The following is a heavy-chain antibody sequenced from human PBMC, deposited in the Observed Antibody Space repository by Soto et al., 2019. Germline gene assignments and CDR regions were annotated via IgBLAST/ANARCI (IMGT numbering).Heavy chain of an antibody. CDR2: INPNSGGT. D-gene: IGHD3-3*01. CDR3: ARAHQQFDYDFWSGYYKNLPDYYYYGMDV. J-gene: IGHJ6*02. Sequence: ASVKVSCKASGYTFTGYYMHRVRQAPGQGLEWMGWINPNSGGTNYAQKFQGWVTMTRDTSISTAYMELSRLRSDDTAVYYCARAHQQFDYDFWSGYYKNLPDYYYYGMDVWGQGTTVTVSS. V-gene: IGHV1-2*04. CDR1: GYTFTGYY.